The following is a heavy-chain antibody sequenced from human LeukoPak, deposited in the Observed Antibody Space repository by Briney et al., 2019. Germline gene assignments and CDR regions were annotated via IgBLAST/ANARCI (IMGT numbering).Heavy chain of an antibody. D-gene: IGHD2-15*01. Sequence: GGSLRLSCAASGFTFRNYWMHWVRQAPGKGLVWVSRVKGDGSFTDYADSVKGRFTISRDNAKNSLYLQMNSLRAEDTAVYYCARFAAHDAFDIWGQGTMVTVSS. V-gene: IGHV3-74*01. CDR3: ARFAAHDAFDI. J-gene: IGHJ3*02. CDR2: VKGDGSFT. CDR1: GFTFRNYW.